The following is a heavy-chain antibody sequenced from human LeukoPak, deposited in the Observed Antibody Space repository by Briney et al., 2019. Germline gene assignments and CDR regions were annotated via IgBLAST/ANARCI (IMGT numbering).Heavy chain of an antibody. CDR3: ARVGQLLWFGESSSDAFDI. CDR2: ISGSGTNT. Sequence: GGSLRLSCAASGFTFSSYGMSWVRQAPGKGLEWVSVISGSGTNTYYADSVKGRFTISRDNSKNTLYLQMNSLRAEDTAVYYCARVGQLLWFGESSSDAFDIWGQGTVVTVSS. CDR1: GFTFSSYG. D-gene: IGHD3-10*01. V-gene: IGHV3-23*01. J-gene: IGHJ3*02.